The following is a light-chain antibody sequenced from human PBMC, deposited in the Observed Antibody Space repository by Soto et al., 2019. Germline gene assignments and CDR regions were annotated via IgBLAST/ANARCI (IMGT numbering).Light chain of an antibody. Sequence: DIVMTHSPDSLAVSLGERATINCKSSQSILYTSNNKNYLAWYQQKPGQPPKLLIYWASTRESGVPDRFSGSGSGTDFTLTISSLQAEDVAVYYCQQYYRTLWMFGQGTKVDIK. CDR3: QQYYRTLWM. CDR2: WAS. V-gene: IGKV4-1*01. J-gene: IGKJ1*01. CDR1: QSILYTSNNKNY.